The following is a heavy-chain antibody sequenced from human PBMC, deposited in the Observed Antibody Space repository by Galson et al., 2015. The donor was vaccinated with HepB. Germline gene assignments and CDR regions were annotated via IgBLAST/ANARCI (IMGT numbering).Heavy chain of an antibody. Sequence: SCKASGGTFSSYAISWVRQAPGQGLEWMGGIIPIFGTANYAQKFQGRVTITADESTSTAYMELSSLRSEDTAVYYCARDLPHYYYYGMDVWGQGTTVTVSS. CDR1: GGTFSSYA. CDR3: ARDLPHYYYYGMDV. CDR2: IIPIFGTA. J-gene: IGHJ6*02. V-gene: IGHV1-69*01.